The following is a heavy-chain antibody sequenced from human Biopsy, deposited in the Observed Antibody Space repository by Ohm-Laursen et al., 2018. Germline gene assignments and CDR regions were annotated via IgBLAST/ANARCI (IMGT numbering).Heavy chain of an antibody. CDR3: ARVAGGYAYYYGMDV. J-gene: IGHJ6*02. CDR2: IYYSGTT. V-gene: IGHV4-59*01. D-gene: IGHD5-12*01. Sequence: SETLSLTCTVSGGSISSYYWNWIRQPPGKGLEWIGYIYYSGTTDYSPSLKSRVTISIDKSKNQFFLGLNSVTAADTAVYYCARVAGGYAYYYGMDVWGQGTTVIVSS. CDR1: GGSISSYY.